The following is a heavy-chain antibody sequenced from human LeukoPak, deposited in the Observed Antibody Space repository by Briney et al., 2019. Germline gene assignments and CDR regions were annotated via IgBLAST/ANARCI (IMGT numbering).Heavy chain of an antibody. CDR2: IHPSGSP. Sequence: SETLSLTCGVYGGTFSGYYWSWIRQPPGKGLEWIGEIHPSGSPSYNPSLESRVTISVDTSKNQFSLKMSSVTAADTALYYCARGEDYYKCGNYGGQGTLVTVSS. V-gene: IGHV4-34*01. CDR3: ARGEDYYKCGNY. CDR1: GGTFSGYY. D-gene: IGHD3-22*01. J-gene: IGHJ4*01.